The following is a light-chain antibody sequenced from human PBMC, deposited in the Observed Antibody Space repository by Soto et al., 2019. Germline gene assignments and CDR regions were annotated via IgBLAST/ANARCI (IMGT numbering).Light chain of an antibody. CDR3: QTWGSGLNWV. Sequence: QAVLTQSPSASASLGDSVTLTCTLSSGYNNYAIAWHQQQPEKVPRYLIKIHSDGSHSKGDGIPDRFSGSSSGAERYLTISSLQSEDEADYYCQTWGSGLNWVFGGGTKVTVL. J-gene: IGLJ3*02. CDR2: IHSDGSH. CDR1: SGYNNYA. V-gene: IGLV4-69*01.